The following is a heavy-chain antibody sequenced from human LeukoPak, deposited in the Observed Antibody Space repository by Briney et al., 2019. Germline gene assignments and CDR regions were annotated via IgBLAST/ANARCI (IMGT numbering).Heavy chain of an antibody. CDR1: GFTFSNYA. Sequence: GGSLRPSCAASGFTFSNYAMHRVRQAPGKGLEWVAFIPYDRSDTYYADSVKGRFTISRDNSKNTLYLQMNSLRPEDSAIYYCAKDRSWSWDYWGQGTLVTVSS. CDR2: IPYDRSDT. V-gene: IGHV3-30*02. D-gene: IGHD6-13*01. CDR3: AKDRSWSWDY. J-gene: IGHJ4*02.